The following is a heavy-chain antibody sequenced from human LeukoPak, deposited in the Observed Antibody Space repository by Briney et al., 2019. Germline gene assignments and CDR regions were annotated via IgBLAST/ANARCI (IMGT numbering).Heavy chain of an antibody. D-gene: IGHD6-13*01. CDR3: AGTIAADTTLDY. V-gene: IGHV4-61*02. Sequence: SETLSLTCTVSGDSIISSGYYWSWIWQPAGKGLEWIGRVYSSGITTYNPSLKSRVSISVDTSTNQFSLKLSSATAADTAVYYCAGTIAADTTLDYWGQGTLVTVSS. J-gene: IGHJ4*02. CDR2: VYSSGIT. CDR1: GDSIISSGYY.